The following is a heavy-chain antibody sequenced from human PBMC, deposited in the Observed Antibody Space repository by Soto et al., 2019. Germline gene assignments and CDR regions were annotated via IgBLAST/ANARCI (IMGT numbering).Heavy chain of an antibody. Sequence: SETLSLTCTVYGGSISSYYWSWIRQPPGKGLEWIGYIYYSGSTNYNPSLKSRVTISVDTSKNQFSLKLSSVTAADTAVYYCARETYYYDSSGYRDAFDFWGQGTMVTVS. J-gene: IGHJ3*01. CDR1: GGSISSYY. V-gene: IGHV4-59*01. CDR2: IYYSGST. CDR3: ARETYYYDSSGYRDAFDF. D-gene: IGHD3-22*01.